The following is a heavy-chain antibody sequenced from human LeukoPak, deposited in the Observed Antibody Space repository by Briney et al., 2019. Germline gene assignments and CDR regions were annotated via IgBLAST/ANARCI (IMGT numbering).Heavy chain of an antibody. D-gene: IGHD1-26*01. CDR3: AKVLGAASSPNYFDY. V-gene: IGHV3-30*18. J-gene: IGHJ4*02. Sequence: GGSLRLSCAASGCTFSSYGMHRARQAPGKGLEWVAAISYDGSNKYYADSVKGRFTISRDNSKNTLDLQMNSLGAEDTAVYYCAKVLGAASSPNYFDYWGQGALVTVSS. CDR2: ISYDGSNK. CDR1: GCTFSSYG.